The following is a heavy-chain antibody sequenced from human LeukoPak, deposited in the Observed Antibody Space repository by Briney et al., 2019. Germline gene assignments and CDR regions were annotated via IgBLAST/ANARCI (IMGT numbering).Heavy chain of an antibody. J-gene: IGHJ6*02. V-gene: IGHV3-23*01. Sequence: PGGSLRLSCAASGFTFSRYAMSWVRQAPGKGLEWGSAISGSGGRTYYADSVKGRFTISRDNSKNTLYLQMNSLRAEDTAVYYCAKQEKYCSSTSCYNYYYYGMDVWGQGTTVTVSS. CDR1: GFTFSRYA. CDR3: AKQEKYCSSTSCYNYYYYGMDV. CDR2: ISGSGGRT. D-gene: IGHD2-2*02.